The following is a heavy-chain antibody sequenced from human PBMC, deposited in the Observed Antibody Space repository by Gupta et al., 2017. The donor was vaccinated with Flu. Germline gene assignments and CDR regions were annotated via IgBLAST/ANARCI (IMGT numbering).Heavy chain of an antibody. J-gene: IGHJ5*02. D-gene: IGHD2-15*01. CDR2: IKSDESSA. V-gene: IGHV3-74*01. CDR1: DFTFTSYW. Sequence: EAQLVESGGGLVQPGGSLRLSCVASDFTFTSYWMPWVRQAPGKGLVWVSRIKSDESSASYADSVKGRFTISRDNAKNTLYLQMNSLRAEDTAAYYCARDGAGDCSGGSCYSWFDPWGQGTLVTVSS. CDR3: ARDGAGDCSGGSCYSWFDP.